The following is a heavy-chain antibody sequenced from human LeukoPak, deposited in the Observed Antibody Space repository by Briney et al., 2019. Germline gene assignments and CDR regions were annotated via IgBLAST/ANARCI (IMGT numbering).Heavy chain of an antibody. J-gene: IGHJ4*02. D-gene: IGHD3-22*01. CDR3: VREGYDSSGYYLDS. Sequence: KTSETLSLTCTVSGGSINGYYWSWFRQPPGKGLEWFGWIHSSGSTVDNPSLKSRVTMSIDTSKNQISLKLYSVTAADTAVYYCVREGYDSSGYYLDSWGQGTLVTVSS. V-gene: IGHV4-59*01. CDR2: IHSSGST. CDR1: GGSINGYY.